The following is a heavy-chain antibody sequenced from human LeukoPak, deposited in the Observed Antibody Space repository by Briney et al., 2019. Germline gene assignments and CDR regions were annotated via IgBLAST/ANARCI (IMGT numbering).Heavy chain of an antibody. D-gene: IGHD5-18*01. V-gene: IGHV3-30*18. Sequence: GGSLRLSCAASGFTFSGYGMHWVRQAPGKGLEWVAIISYDGSDKNYADSVKGRFTISRDNSKNTLYLQMNSLRAEDTAVYYCAKELGAMGTFDYWGQGTLVTVSS. CDR2: ISYDGSDK. J-gene: IGHJ4*02. CDR3: AKELGAMGTFDY. CDR1: GFTFSGYG.